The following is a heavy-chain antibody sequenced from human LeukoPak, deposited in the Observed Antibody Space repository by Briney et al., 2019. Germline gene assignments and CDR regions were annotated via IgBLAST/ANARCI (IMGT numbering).Heavy chain of an antibody. Sequence: ASVKVSCKASGYTFTSYYMHWVRQAPGQGLEWMGIINPSGGSTSYAQKFQGRVTMTRNTSISTAYMELSSLRSEDTAVYYCARGTGYSSSYSPVDYWGQGTLVTVSS. J-gene: IGHJ4*02. D-gene: IGHD6-13*01. CDR3: ARGTGYSSSYSPVDY. CDR1: GYTFTSYY. V-gene: IGHV1-46*01. CDR2: INPSGGST.